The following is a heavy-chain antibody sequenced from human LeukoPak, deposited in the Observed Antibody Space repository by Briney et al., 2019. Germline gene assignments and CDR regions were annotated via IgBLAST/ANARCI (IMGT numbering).Heavy chain of an antibody. Sequence: PSETLSLTCTVSGGSISSHYWSWIRQPPGKGLEWIGYIYYSGSTNYNPSLKSRVTISVDTSKNQFSLKLSSVTAADTAVYYCARESVAVAGMGTYFDYWGQGTLVTVSS. D-gene: IGHD6-19*01. V-gene: IGHV4-59*11. CDR2: IYYSGST. J-gene: IGHJ4*02. CDR3: ARESVAVAGMGTYFDY. CDR1: GGSISSHY.